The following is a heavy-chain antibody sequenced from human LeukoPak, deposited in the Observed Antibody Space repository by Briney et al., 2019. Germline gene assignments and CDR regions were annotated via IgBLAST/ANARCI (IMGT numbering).Heavy chain of an antibody. J-gene: IGHJ3*02. CDR1: GGSISSYY. V-gene: IGHV4-4*07. Sequence: PSETLSLTCTVSGGSISSYYWSWIRQPAGKGLEWLGRIYTSGSTNYNPSLKSRVTMSVDTSKNQFSLKLSSVTAADTAVYYCAREGDIVVVPAESRIGDAFDIWGQGTMVTVSS. CDR3: AREGDIVVVPAESRIGDAFDI. D-gene: IGHD2-2*01. CDR2: IYTSGST.